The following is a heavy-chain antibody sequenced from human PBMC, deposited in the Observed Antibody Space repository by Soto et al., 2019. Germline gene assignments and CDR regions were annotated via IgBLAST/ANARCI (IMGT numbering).Heavy chain of an antibody. CDR1: GGTFSSYT. V-gene: IGHV1-69*02. J-gene: IGHJ6*02. CDR3: ARGAWFGENYGMDV. Sequence: QVQLVQSGAEVKKPGSSVKVSCKASGGTFSSYTISWVRQAPGLGLEWMGRIIPMLGIANYAQKFQGRVRITADKSTSTAYMELSSLRSEDTAVYYCARGAWFGENYGMDVWGQGTTVTVSS. CDR2: IIPMLGIA. D-gene: IGHD3-10*01.